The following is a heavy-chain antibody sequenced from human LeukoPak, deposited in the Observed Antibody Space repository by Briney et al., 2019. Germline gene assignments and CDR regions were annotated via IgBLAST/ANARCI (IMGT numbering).Heavy chain of an antibody. CDR2: ISGSAATI. J-gene: IGHJ4*02. CDR3: ATGVPYGPYDY. D-gene: IGHD3-10*01. CDR1: GFTFSNYG. V-gene: IGHV3-23*01. Sequence: GGSLRLSCAASGFTFSNYGMTWVRQAPGKGLEWVSSISGSAATISYADSVKGRFTISRDNSKNSLYLQMNSLRAEDTAVYYCATGVPYGPYDYWGQGTLVTVSS.